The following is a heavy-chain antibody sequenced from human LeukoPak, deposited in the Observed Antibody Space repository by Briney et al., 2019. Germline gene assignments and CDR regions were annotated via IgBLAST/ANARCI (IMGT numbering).Heavy chain of an antibody. J-gene: IGHJ6*03. D-gene: IGHD4-11*01. V-gene: IGHV1-46*01. CDR3: ARDLSDPGRLHYYYYYMDV. CDR1: GYTFTSYY. CDR2: TNPSGGST. Sequence: ASVKVSCKASGYTFTSYYMHWVRQAPGQGLEWMGITNPSGGSTSYAQKFRGRVTMTRDMSTSTVYMELSSLRSEDTAVYYCARDLSDPGRLHYYYYYMDVWGKGTTVTVSS.